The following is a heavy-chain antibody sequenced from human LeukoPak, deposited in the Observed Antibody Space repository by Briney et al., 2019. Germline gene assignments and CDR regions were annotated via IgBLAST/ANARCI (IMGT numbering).Heavy chain of an antibody. D-gene: IGHD6-13*01. CDR1: GFTFSDYY. CDR2: ISSSGSTI. J-gene: IGHJ6*03. Sequence: PGGSLRLSCAASGFTFSDYYMSWIRQAPGKGLEWVSYISSSGSTIYYADSVKGRFTISRDNAKNSLYLQMNSLRAEDTAVYYCARESIAAAGLRPYYYYYMDVWGKGTTVTISS. CDR3: ARESIAAAGLRPYYYYYMDV. V-gene: IGHV3-11*04.